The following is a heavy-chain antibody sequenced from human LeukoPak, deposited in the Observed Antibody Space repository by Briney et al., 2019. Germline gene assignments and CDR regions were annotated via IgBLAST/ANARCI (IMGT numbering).Heavy chain of an antibody. CDR3: ARSPNYSNYAYYYYYGMDV. CDR2: INHSGST. J-gene: IGHJ6*02. D-gene: IGHD4-11*01. CDR1: GGSFSGYY. V-gene: IGHV4-34*01. Sequence: SETLSLTCAVYGGSFSGYYWSWIRQPPGKGLEWIGEINHSGSTNYNPSLKSRVTISVDTPKNQFSLKLSSVTAADTAVYYCARSPNYSNYAYYYYYGMDVWGQGTTVTVSS.